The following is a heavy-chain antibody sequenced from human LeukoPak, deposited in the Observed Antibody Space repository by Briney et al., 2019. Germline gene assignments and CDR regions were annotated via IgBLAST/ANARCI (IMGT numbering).Heavy chain of an antibody. D-gene: IGHD6-13*01. V-gene: IGHV6-1*01. J-gene: IGHJ5*02. CDR3: ARGRYSSSWYSSWFDP. CDR1: GDSVSSNSAA. CDR2: TYYRSKRYN. Sequence: SQTLSLTCAIFGDSVSSNSAAWNWTRQSPSRGLEWLGRTYYRSKRYNAYAVSVKSRITINPDTSKNPFSLQLNSVTPDDTAVYYCARGRYSSSWYSSWFDPWGQGTLVTVSS.